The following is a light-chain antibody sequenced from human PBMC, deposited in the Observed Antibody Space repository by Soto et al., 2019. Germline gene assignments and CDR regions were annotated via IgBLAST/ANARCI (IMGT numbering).Light chain of an antibody. CDR2: RNN. CDR1: SSNIGSNY. V-gene: IGLV1-47*01. CDR3: AAWDDSLSIYYV. J-gene: IGLJ1*01. Sequence: QSVLTQAPSASGTPGQRVTISCSGSSSNIGSNYVYWYQHLPGTAPKLLIYRNNQRPSGVPDRFSGSKSGTSASLAISGLRSEDVADYYCAAWDDSLSIYYVFGTGTKLTVL.